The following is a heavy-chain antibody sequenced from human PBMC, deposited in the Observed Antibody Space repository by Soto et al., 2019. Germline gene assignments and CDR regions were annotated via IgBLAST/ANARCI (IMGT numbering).Heavy chain of an antibody. CDR3: ATAQGYYDILTGYYMLDY. CDR1: GYTFTANA. D-gene: IGHD3-9*01. J-gene: IGHJ4*02. Sequence: ASVKVSCKASGYTFTANALHWVRQGPGQRLEWMGWINPDKGNTKYSQNFQGRVTMTEDTSTDTAYMELSSLRSEDTAVYYCATAQGYYDILTGYYMLDYWGQGTLVTVSS. V-gene: IGHV1-3*01. CDR2: INPDKGNT.